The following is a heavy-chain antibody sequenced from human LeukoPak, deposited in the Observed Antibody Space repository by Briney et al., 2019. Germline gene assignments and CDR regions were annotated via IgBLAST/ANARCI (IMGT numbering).Heavy chain of an antibody. CDR1: GGSISSYY. CDR2: IYYSGST. V-gene: IGHV4-59*01. D-gene: IGHD6-6*01. CDR3: ARVGLRGIAARPDSDY. Sequence: SETLSLTCTVSGGSISSYYWSWIRQPPGKGLEWIGYIYYSGSTNYNPSLKSRVTISVDTSKNQFSLKLSSVTAADTAVYYCARVGLRGIAARPDSDYWGQGTLVTVSS. J-gene: IGHJ4*02.